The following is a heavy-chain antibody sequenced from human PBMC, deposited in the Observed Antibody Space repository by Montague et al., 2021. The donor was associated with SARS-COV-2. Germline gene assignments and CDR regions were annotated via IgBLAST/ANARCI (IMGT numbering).Heavy chain of an antibody. Sequence: SETLSLTCAVYGGSLSGYYWSWIRQPPEKGLEWIGEINHSANTKXNPSLKSPVTTSIDTSKNQFSLKMTSVTAADTATYYCASGIYPSGSYYNRYYCGLNIWGPGTTVIVSS. D-gene: IGHD3-10*01. CDR2: INHSANT. CDR3: ASGIYPSGSYYNRYYCGLNI. CDR1: GGSLSGYY. J-gene: IGHJ6*02. V-gene: IGHV4-34*01.